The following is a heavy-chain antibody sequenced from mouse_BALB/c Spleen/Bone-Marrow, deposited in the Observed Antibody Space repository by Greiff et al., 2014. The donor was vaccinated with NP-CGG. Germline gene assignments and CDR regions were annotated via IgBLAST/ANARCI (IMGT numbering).Heavy chain of an antibody. D-gene: IGHD2-2*01. CDR1: GFNIKDTY. CDR2: IDPANGNT. CDR3: AGGWLPSYAMDY. Sequence: VQLKESGAELVKPGAPVKLSCTASGFNIKDTYMHWVKQRPEQGLEWIGRIDPANGNTKYDPKFQGKATITADTSSNTAYLQLSSLTSEDTAVYYCAGGWLPSYAMDYWGQGTSVTVSS. J-gene: IGHJ4*01. V-gene: IGHV14-3*02.